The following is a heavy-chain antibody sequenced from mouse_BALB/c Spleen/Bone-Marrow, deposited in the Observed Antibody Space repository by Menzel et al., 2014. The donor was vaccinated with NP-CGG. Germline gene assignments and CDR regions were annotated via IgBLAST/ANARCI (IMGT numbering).Heavy chain of an antibody. Sequence: EVKLVESGGGLVQPGGSRKLSCAASGFTFSSFGMHWVRQAPEKGLEWVAYISSGSSTIYYADTVKGRFTISRDNPKNTLFLQMTSLRSEDTAMYYCTRDHDYDWYFDDWGAGTTVTVSS. CDR2: ISSGSSTI. V-gene: IGHV5-17*02. CDR3: TRDHDYDWYFDD. CDR1: GFTFSSFG. J-gene: IGHJ1*01. D-gene: IGHD2-4*01.